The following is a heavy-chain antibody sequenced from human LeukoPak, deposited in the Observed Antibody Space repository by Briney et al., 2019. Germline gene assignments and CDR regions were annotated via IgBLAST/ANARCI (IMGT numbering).Heavy chain of an antibody. CDR3: ARGGRGYSSSSWFDP. D-gene: IGHD6-6*01. J-gene: IGHJ5*02. V-gene: IGHV1-46*01. CDR2: INPSGGST. Sequence: VSVKVSCKASGYTFTSYYMHWVRQAPGQGLEWLGIINPSGGSTSYAQKFQGRVTMTRDTSTSTVYMELSSLRSEDTAVYYRARGGRGYSSSSWFDPWGQGTLVTVSS. CDR1: GYTFTSYY.